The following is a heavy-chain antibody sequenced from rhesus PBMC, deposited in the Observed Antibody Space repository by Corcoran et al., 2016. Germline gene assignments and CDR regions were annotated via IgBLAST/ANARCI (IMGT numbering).Heavy chain of an antibody. V-gene: IGHV4-127*01. CDR2: IGGSSGST. D-gene: IGHD5-42*01. CDR3: ARSWGYHFDY. J-gene: IGHJ4*01. Sequence: QVQLQESGPGLVKPSETLSLTCAVSGYSISSGYGWSWIRQPPGKGLEWIGYIGGSSGSTNHNPSLKSRVTISKDTSKNQFSLKLSSVTAADTAVYYCARSWGYHFDYWGQGVLVTVSS. CDR1: GYSISSGYG.